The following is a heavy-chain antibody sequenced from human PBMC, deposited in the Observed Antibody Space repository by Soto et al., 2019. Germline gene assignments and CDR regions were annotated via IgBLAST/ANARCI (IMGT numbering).Heavy chain of an antibody. CDR3: AKVGAAYYYDSSGKDAFDI. CDR1: GFTFDDYA. V-gene: IGHV3-9*01. D-gene: IGHD3-22*01. Sequence: EVQLVESGGGLVQPGRSLRLSCAASGFTFDDYAMHWVRQAPGKGLEWVSGISWNSGSIGYADSVKGRFTISRDNAKNSLYLQMNSLRAEDTALYYCAKVGAAYYYDSSGKDAFDIWGQGTMVTVSS. J-gene: IGHJ3*02. CDR2: ISWNSGSI.